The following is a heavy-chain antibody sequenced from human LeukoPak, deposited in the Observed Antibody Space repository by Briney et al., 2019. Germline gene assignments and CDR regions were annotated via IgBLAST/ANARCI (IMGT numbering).Heavy chain of an antibody. CDR1: GGTFSSYA. CDR2: IIPIFGTA. CDR3: ATYSFRGGAFDI. V-gene: IGHV1-69*06. J-gene: IGHJ3*02. D-gene: IGHD3-10*01. Sequence: SVKVSCKASGGTFSSYAISWVRQAPGQGLEWMGGIIPIFGTANYAQKFQGRVTMTEDTSTDTAYMELSSLRSEDTAVYYCATYSFRGGAFDIWGQGTMVTVSS.